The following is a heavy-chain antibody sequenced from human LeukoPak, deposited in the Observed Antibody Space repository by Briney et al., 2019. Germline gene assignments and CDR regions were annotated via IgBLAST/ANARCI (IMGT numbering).Heavy chain of an antibody. CDR3: ATGASKVTTDFANY. V-gene: IGHV5-10-1*01. D-gene: IGHD4-17*01. Sequence: GESLTISCKGSGYSFTNYWISWVRQMPGKGLEWMGRIDPRDSYTKYSPSFEGHVTISVDKSISSAFLQWNSLKASDTAIYYCATGASKVTTDFANYWGQGTQVAGSS. CDR1: GYSFTNYW. CDR2: IDPRDSYT. J-gene: IGHJ1*01.